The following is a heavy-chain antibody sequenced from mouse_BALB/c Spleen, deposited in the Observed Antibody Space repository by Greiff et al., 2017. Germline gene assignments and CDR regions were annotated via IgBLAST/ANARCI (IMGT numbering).Heavy chain of an antibody. CDR2: ISSGGGST. D-gene: IGHD2-3*01. V-gene: IGHV5-12-1*01. CDR3: ASAPYDGYPYYAMDY. Sequence: EVKLVESGGGLVKPGGSLKLSCAASGFAFSSYDMSWVRQTPEKRLEWVAYISSGGGSTYYPDKVKGRFTITRDNAKNTRYLQMSSLRSEDTAMYYCASAPYDGYPYYAMDYWGQGTSVTVSS. CDR1: GFAFSSYD. J-gene: IGHJ4*01.